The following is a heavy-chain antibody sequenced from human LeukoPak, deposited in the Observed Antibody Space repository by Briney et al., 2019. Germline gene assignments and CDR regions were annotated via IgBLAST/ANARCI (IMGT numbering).Heavy chain of an antibody. D-gene: IGHD3-22*01. CDR1: GYSFTSFD. CDR2: ISAYNGNT. CDR3: ARDRDSMAKIDY. V-gene: IGHV1-18*01. J-gene: IGHJ4*02. Sequence: ASVKVSCKASGYSFTSFDINWVRQAPGQGLEWMGWISAYNGNTNYAQKLQGRVTMTTDTSTSTAYMELRSLRSDDTAVYYCARDRDSMAKIDYWGQGTLVTVSS.